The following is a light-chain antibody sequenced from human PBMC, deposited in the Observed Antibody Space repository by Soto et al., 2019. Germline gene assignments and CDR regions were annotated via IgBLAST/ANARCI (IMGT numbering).Light chain of an antibody. CDR3: QQHNQWPIT. V-gene: IGKV3D-15*01. CDR1: QSVGNF. J-gene: IGKJ5*01. Sequence: EIVMTQSPATLSVSPGETASLSCRASQSVGNFLAWYQQKPGQAPRLLIYYISTRATGIPARFSGSGSGTEFTLTINSLQSEDSAVYYCQQHNQWPITFGQGTRLEI. CDR2: YIS.